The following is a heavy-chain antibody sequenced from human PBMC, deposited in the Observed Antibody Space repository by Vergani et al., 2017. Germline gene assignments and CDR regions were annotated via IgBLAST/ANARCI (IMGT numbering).Heavy chain of an antibody. J-gene: IGHJ4*02. D-gene: IGHD3-10*01. CDR3: ARGLSYGWGISLWN. Sequence: QVQLQESGPGLVKPSETLSLTCTVSGGSISSYHWSWIRQPPGKGLEWSGYIYYIGSTNYNPSLKSRVTISVDTSKNQFSLNLSSVTAAETSVYYCARGLSYGWGISLWNWGQGTLVTVSS. CDR1: GGSISSYH. V-gene: IGHV4-59*01. CDR2: IYYIGST.